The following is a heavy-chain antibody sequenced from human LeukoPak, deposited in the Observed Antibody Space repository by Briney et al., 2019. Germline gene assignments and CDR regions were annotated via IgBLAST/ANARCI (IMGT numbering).Heavy chain of an antibody. CDR1: GFTFSSYS. CDR2: ISSSSSYI. J-gene: IGHJ3*02. Sequence: KSGGSLRLSCAASGFTFSSYSMNWVRQAPGKGLEWVSSISSSSSYIYYADSVKGRFTISRDNAKNSLYLQMNSLRAEDTAVYYCAREAYYYDSEDAFDIWGQGTMVTVSS. V-gene: IGHV3-21*01. CDR3: AREAYYYDSEDAFDI. D-gene: IGHD3-22*01.